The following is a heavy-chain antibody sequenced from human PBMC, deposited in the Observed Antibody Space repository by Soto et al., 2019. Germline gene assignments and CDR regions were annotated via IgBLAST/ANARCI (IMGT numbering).Heavy chain of an antibody. D-gene: IGHD3-10*01. V-gene: IGHV4-30-2*01. Sequence: TQSLTYASSGSYVRGGAVSLGWFRQPPGKGLEWIGYILHTGGTQYNPPLKSRVSMSVDKSKNQFSLHLTSVTAADTAVYYCARLQFGEGFDYWGQGALVTVFS. CDR2: ILHTGGT. J-gene: IGHJ4*02. CDR3: ARLQFGEGFDY. CDR1: GSYVRGGAVS.